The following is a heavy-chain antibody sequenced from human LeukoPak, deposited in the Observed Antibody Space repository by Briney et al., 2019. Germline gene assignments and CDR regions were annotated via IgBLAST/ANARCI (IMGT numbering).Heavy chain of an antibody. CDR1: GFTFSSYA. Sequence: SGGSLRLSCAASGFTFSSYAMNWVHQAPGKGLEWVSSISRGSDHIFYADSMKGRFTISGDNAKNSLYLQMNSLRAEDTAIYYCARDLAASGYYGSADYYGMDVWGQGTTVTVSS. D-gene: IGHD3-10*01. CDR2: ISRGSDHI. CDR3: ARDLAASGYYGSADYYGMDV. V-gene: IGHV3-21*04. J-gene: IGHJ6*02.